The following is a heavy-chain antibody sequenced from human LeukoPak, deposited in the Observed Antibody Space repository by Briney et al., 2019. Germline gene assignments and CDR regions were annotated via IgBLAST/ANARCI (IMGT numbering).Heavy chain of an antibody. CDR3: AKEPTYDILTGPFDY. Sequence: PGGSLRLSCSASGFTFDDYAMHWVRQAPGKGLEWVSGISWNSGNIVYADSVKGRFTISRDNAKNSLYLQMNSLRAEDMALYYCAKEPTYDILTGPFDYWGQGTLVTVSS. CDR1: GFTFDDYA. D-gene: IGHD3-9*01. CDR2: ISWNSGNI. J-gene: IGHJ4*02. V-gene: IGHV3-9*03.